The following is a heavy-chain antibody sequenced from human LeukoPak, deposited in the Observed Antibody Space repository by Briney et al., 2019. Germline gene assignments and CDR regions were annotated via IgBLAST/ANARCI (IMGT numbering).Heavy chain of an antibody. V-gene: IGHV3-21*01. D-gene: IGHD5-18*01. CDR3: ARVDTAMRDAFDI. Sequence: GGSLRLSCAASGFTFSSYSMNWVRQAPGKGLEWVSSISSSSSYIYYADSVKGRFTISRDNAKNSPYLQMNSLRAEDTAVYYCARVDTAMRDAFDIWGQGTMVTVSS. CDR2: ISSSSSYI. CDR1: GFTFSSYS. J-gene: IGHJ3*02.